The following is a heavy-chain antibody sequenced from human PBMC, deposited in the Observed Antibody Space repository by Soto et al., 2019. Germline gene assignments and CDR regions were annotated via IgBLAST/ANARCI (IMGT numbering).Heavy chain of an antibody. J-gene: IGHJ5*02. CDR1: GGSISSGDYY. CDR2: IYYSGST. Sequence: QVQLQESGPGLVKPSQTLSLTCTVSGGSISSGDYYWSWIRQPPGKGLAWIGYIYYSGSTYYNPSLKSRVTVAVDTSKNQCSLKLSSVTAADTAVYYCASRSVAAYNWFDPWGQGTLVTVSS. V-gene: IGHV4-30-4*01. D-gene: IGHD6-19*01. CDR3: ASRSVAAYNWFDP.